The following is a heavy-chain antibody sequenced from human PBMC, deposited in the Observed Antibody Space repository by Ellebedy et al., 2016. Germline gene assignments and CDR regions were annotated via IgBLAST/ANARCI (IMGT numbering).Heavy chain of an antibody. CDR2: IYPGDSDT. Sequence: GESLKISCKGSGYSFTSYWIGWVRQMPGKGLEWMGIIYPGDSDTRYSPSFQGQVTISADKSISTAYLQWSSLKASDTAMYYCARVDPDIVLMVYEFSYYYGMDVWGQGTTVTVSS. CDR3: ARVDPDIVLMVYEFSYYYGMDV. CDR1: GYSFTSYW. D-gene: IGHD2-8*01. V-gene: IGHV5-51*01. J-gene: IGHJ6*02.